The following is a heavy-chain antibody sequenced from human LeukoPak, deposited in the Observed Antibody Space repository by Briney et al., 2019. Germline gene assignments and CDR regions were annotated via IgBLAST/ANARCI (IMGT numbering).Heavy chain of an antibody. CDR2: IETDGRST. Sequence: PGGSLRLSCAASGFTFSICWMHWVRQAPGKGLVWVSGIETDGRSTKYADSVKGRFTISRDNAKNTLYLQMNRLRAEDTAVYHCVRSPYEYHHWDYWGQGTLVTVSS. CDR3: VRSPYEYHHWDY. D-gene: IGHD2-2*01. J-gene: IGHJ4*02. V-gene: IGHV3-74*01. CDR1: GFTFSICW.